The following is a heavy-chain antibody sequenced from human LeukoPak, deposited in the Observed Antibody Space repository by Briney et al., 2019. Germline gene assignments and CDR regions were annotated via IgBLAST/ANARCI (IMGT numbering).Heavy chain of an antibody. V-gene: IGHV3-74*01. CDR3: ARADFGGNSDFHY. J-gene: IGHJ4*02. D-gene: IGHD4-23*01. CDR2: ISSDGSIA. CDR1: GFTFSTYW. Sequence: GGSLKLSCAASGFTFSTYWMHWVRQAPGKGLVWVSRISSDGSIAINADSVEGRFTVSRDNAKNTLYLQMNSLRVEDTAVYYCARADFGGNSDFHYWGQGTLVTVSS.